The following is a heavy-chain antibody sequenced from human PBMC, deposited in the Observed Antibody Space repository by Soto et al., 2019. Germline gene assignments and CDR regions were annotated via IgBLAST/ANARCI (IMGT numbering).Heavy chain of an antibody. CDR3: AKKRVAKIADTGNYFES. CDR1: GFTFSSCA. V-gene: IGHV3-30*02. J-gene: IGHJ4*02. Sequence: GGSLRLSCAASGFTFSSCAMHWVRQAPGKGLEWVAPIWYDGSNKYYADSVKGRFTISRDNSKNTLYLQMDSLRAEDTAVYYWAKKRVAKIADTGNYFESWGQGKLVTVS. D-gene: IGHD5-18*01. CDR2: IWYDGSNK.